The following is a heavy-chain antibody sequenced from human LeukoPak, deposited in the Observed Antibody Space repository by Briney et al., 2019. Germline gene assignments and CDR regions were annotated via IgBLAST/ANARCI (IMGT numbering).Heavy chain of an antibody. J-gene: IGHJ4*02. V-gene: IGHV3-30*04. CDR2: ISYDGSNK. CDR1: GFTFSRYA. Sequence: GGSLRLSCAASGFTFSRYAMHWVRQAPGKGLEWVAVISYDGSNKYYADSVKGRFTISRDNSKNTLYLQMNSLRAEDTAVYYCAKGISGSSTFDYWGQGTLVTVSS. CDR3: AKGISGSSTFDY. D-gene: IGHD1-26*01.